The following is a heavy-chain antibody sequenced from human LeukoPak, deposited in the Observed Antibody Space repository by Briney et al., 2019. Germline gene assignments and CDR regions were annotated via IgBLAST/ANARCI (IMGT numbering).Heavy chain of an antibody. CDR2: INPNSGGT. V-gene: IGHV1-2*02. J-gene: IGHJ2*01. CDR1: GYTFTGYY. D-gene: IGHD2-2*01. CDR3: ATMICSSTSCYANRDWYFDL. Sequence: GSVQGSCKASGYTFTGYYMHWVRQAPGEELEWVGWINPNSGGTNYARTFQGRVTITRDTSISTAYMELSRLRSHATAVYYCATMICSSTSCYANRDWYFDLWGRGTLVTVSS.